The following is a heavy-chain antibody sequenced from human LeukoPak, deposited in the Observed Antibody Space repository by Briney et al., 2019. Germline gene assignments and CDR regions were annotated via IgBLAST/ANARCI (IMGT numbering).Heavy chain of an antibody. Sequence: SETLSLTCTVSGGSISSYYWSWIRQPAGKGLEWIGRIYASGSTNYNPSLKSRVTMSVDTSKNQFSLKLSSVTAADTAVYYCARGRVSGDSSSWFSVWGQGTLVTVSS. CDR3: ARGRVSGDSSSWFSV. V-gene: IGHV4-4*07. D-gene: IGHD6-13*01. CDR2: IYASGST. J-gene: IGHJ4*02. CDR1: GGSISSYY.